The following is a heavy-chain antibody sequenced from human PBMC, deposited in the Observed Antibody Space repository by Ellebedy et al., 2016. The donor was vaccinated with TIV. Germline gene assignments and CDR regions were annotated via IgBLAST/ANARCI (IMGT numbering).Heavy chain of an antibody. CDR1: GGTFSSYA. CDR2: IIPIFGTA. D-gene: IGHD3-10*01. Sequence: SVKVSXXASGGTFSSYAISWVRQAPGQGLEWMGGIIPIFGTANYAQKFQGRVTMTEDTSTDTAYMELSSLRSEDTAVYYCALLWFGEEEYDPWGQGTLVTVSS. CDR3: ALLWFGEEEYDP. J-gene: IGHJ5*02. V-gene: IGHV1-69*06.